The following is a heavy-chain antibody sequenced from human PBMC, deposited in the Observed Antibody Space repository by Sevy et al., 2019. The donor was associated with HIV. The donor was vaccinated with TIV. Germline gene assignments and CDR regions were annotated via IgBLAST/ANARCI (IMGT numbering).Heavy chain of an antibody. J-gene: IGHJ2*01. CDR3: ARGGDGVVPSPIIGLGPWTKYWYFDL. CDR1: GGSFSGYS. CDR2: VNHSGST. V-gene: IGHV4-34*01. D-gene: IGHD3-3*01. Sequence: SETLSLTCAVSGGSFSGYSWDWIRQPPGKGLEWIGEVNHSGSTNYNPSLKSRVTISVDTSKNQFSLKLNFVTAAETAVYYWARGGDGVVPSPIIGLGPWTKYWYFDLWGRGTLVTVSS.